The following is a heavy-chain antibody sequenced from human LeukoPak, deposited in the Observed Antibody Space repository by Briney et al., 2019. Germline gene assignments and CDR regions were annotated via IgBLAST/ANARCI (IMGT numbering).Heavy chain of an antibody. V-gene: IGHV3-30*02. CDR1: GFIFSDYV. J-gene: IGHJ4*02. D-gene: IGHD3-16*01. Sequence: PGGSLRLSCAASGFIFSDYVMNWLRQAPGRGLEWVAYIRYDGSHKYYIYSVKGLFTIYRDNSTITLYLQMNSLRPEDTAVYYCAKFGHGYHFDSWGQGTLVTVSS. CDR3: AKFGHGYHFDS. CDR2: IRYDGSHK.